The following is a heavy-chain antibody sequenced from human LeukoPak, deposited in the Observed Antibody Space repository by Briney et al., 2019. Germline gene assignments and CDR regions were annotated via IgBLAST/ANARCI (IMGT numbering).Heavy chain of an antibody. V-gene: IGHV1-2*02. CDR1: GYTFTGYY. D-gene: IGHD3-22*01. J-gene: IGHJ3*02. Sequence: ASVKVSCKASGYTFTGYYMHWVRQAPGQGLEWMGWINPNSGGTNYAQKFQGRVTMTRDTSISTAYMELSRLRSDDTAVYYCARGYYYDSSGYYENDAFDIWGQGTMVTVSS. CDR3: ARGYYYDSSGYYENDAFDI. CDR2: INPNSGGT.